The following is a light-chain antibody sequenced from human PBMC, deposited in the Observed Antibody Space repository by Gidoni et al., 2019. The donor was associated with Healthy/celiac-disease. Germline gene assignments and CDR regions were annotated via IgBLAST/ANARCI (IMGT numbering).Light chain of an antibody. CDR2: GAS. V-gene: IGKV3-20*01. J-gene: IGKJ2*01. Sequence: EIVLTQSPGTLSLSPGERATLSCRASQSVSSSYVAVYQQKPGQPPRLLIYGASRRATGIPDRFSGSWSVTYFTLTIRILEPEDFAVYSCQQYGSSPGTFGQGTKLEI. CDR1: QSVSSSY. CDR3: QQYGSSPGT.